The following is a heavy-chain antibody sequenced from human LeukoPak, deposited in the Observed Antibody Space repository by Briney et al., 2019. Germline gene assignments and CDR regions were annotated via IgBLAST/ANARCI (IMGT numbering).Heavy chain of an antibody. CDR1: VYSFTSYW. CDR2: IYPDDSDT. V-gene: IGHV5-51*01. CDR3: ARAETSRLDPFDF. J-gene: IGHJ4*02. Sequence: GESLKISCKGYVYSFTSYWIGWVRQMPGKGLECMGIIYPDDSDTRYSPSFQGQVTISADKSVSTAYLQWSSLTASDTAMYYCARAETSRLDPFDFWGRGTLVTVSS.